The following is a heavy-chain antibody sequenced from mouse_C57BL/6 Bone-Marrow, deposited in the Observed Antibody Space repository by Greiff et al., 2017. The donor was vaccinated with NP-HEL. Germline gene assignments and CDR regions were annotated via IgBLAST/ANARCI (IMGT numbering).Heavy chain of an antibody. V-gene: IGHV1-64*01. J-gene: IGHJ1*03. Sequence: VQLQQPGAELVKPGASVKLSCKASGYTFPSYWMHWVKQRPGQGLEWIGMIHPNSGSTNYNEKFKSKATLTVDKSSSKAYMQLSSLTSEDSAVYDCAKGFYGSSRSYWYFDVWGTGTTVTVSS. CDR2: IHPNSGST. D-gene: IGHD1-1*01. CDR1: GYTFPSYW. CDR3: AKGFYGSSRSYWYFDV.